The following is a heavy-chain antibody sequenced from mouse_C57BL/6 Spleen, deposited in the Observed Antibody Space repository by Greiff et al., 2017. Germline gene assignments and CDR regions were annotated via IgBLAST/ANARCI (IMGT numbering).Heavy chain of an antibody. CDR1: GYAFSSSW. V-gene: IGHV1-82*01. J-gene: IGHJ4*01. Sequence: VKLQESGPELVKPGASVKIPCKASGYAFSSSWMNWVKQRPGKGLEWIGRIYPGDGDTNYNGKFKGKATLTADKSSSTAYMQLISLTSEDSAVYFCAREGVYAMDYWGQGTSVTVSS. CDR2: IYPGDGDT. CDR3: AREGVYAMDY.